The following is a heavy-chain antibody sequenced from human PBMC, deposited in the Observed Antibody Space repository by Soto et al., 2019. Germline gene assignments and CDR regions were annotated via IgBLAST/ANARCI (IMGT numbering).Heavy chain of an antibody. CDR3: ARDFTQGAYSSFDAFDI. V-gene: IGHV4-31*03. CDR2: IYYSGST. Sequence: PSETLSLTCTVSGGSISSGGYYWSWIRQHPGKGLEWIGYIYYSGSTYYNPSLKSRVTISVDTSKNQFSLKLSSVTAEDTAVYYCARDFTQGAYSSFDAFDIWGQGTMVTVSS. J-gene: IGHJ3*02. CDR1: GGSISSGGYY. D-gene: IGHD6-19*01.